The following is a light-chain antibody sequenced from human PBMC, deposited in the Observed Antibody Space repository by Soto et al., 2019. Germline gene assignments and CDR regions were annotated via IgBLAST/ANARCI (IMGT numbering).Light chain of an antibody. CDR3: QERSNWPLT. V-gene: IGKV3-11*01. CDR1: QSVSTY. CDR2: DAS. J-gene: IGKJ4*01. Sequence: EIVLTQSPATLSLSPGERATLSCRASQSVSTYLAWYQQRPGQVPRLLIYDASDRATGIPARFSGSGSGTDFTLTISSLEPEDFAVYYCQERSNWPLTCGGGTKVEIK.